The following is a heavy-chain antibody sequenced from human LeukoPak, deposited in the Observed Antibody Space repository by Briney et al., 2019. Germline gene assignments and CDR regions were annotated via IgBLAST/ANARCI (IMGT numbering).Heavy chain of an antibody. CDR2: ISSSSSYI. J-gene: IGHJ4*02. CDR3: ARAHYSSGWLVDY. CDR1: GFTFSSYS. V-gene: IGHV3-21*01. Sequence: GGSLRLSCAASGFTFSSYSMNWVRQAPGKGLEWVSSISSSSSYIYYADSVKGRFTISRDNAKNSLYLQMNSLRAEDTAVYYCARAHYSSGWLVDYWGQGTLVTVSS. D-gene: IGHD6-19*01.